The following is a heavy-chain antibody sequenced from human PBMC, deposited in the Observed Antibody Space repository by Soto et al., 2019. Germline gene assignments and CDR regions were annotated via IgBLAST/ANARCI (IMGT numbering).Heavy chain of an antibody. V-gene: IGHV4-59*01. Sequence: TLSLTCTVSGGSISSYYWSWIRQPPGKGLEWIGYIYYSGSTNYNPSLKSRVTISVDTSNNQFSLKLSSVTAADTAVYYCARVGRDYGDSIYYYGMDVWGQGTTVTVS. J-gene: IGHJ6*02. CDR3: ARVGRDYGDSIYYYGMDV. CDR2: IYYSGST. CDR1: GGSISSYY. D-gene: IGHD4-17*01.